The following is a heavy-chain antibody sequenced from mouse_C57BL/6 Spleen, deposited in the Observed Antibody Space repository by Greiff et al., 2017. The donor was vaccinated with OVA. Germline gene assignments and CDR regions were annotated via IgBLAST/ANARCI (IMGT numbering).Heavy chain of an antibody. D-gene: IGHD2-5*01. J-gene: IGHJ1*03. CDR3: ARPSNYGGYFDV. Sequence: DVMLVESGGGLVKPGGSLKLSCAASGFTFSDYGMHWVRQAPEKGLEWVAYISSGSSTFYSADTVKGRFTISRDNAKNTLFLQMTSLRSEDTAMYYCARPSNYGGYFDVWGTGTTVTVSS. V-gene: IGHV5-17*01. CDR2: ISSGSSTF. CDR1: GFTFSDYG.